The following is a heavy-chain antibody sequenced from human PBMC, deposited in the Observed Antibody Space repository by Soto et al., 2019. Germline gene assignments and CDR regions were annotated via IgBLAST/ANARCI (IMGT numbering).Heavy chain of an antibody. CDR1: GFTFSNAW. CDR2: IKSKTDGGTT. V-gene: IGHV3-15*01. CDR3: TTLPPIVVVINY. J-gene: IGHJ4*02. Sequence: GGSLRLSCAASGFTFSNAWMSWVRQAPGKGLEWVGRIKSKTDGGTTDYAAPVKGRFTISRDDSKNTLYLQMNSLKTEDTAVYYCTTLPPIVVVINYWGQGTLVTVSS. D-gene: IGHD3-22*01.